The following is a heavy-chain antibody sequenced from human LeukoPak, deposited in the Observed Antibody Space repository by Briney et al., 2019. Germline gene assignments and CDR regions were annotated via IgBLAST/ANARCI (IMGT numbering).Heavy chain of an antibody. J-gene: IGHJ5*02. CDR2: ITGSGGST. CDR1: GFTFSSYA. V-gene: IGHV3-23*01. Sequence: GGSVRLSCAASGFTFSSYAMSWVRQAPGKGLEWVSAITGSGGSTYYADSVKGRFTISRDNSKNTLYLQMNSLRAEDTAAYYCAKDFIFGVVSVGEIFDPWGQGTLVTVSS. D-gene: IGHD3-3*01. CDR3: AKDFIFGVVSVGEIFDP.